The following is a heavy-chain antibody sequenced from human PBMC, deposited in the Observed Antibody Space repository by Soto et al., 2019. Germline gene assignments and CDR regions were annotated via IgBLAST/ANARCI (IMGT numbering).Heavy chain of an antibody. V-gene: IGHV3-23*01. CDR3: TRETVAGITGLDY. J-gene: IGHJ4*02. D-gene: IGHD1-20*01. CDR2: ISVSDAFI. Sequence: EVQLLESGEDLVQPGGSLRLSCAASGFNVGAFAVNWVRQAPGKGLEWVSGISVSDAFIYYADSVRGRFSISRDASENILYLQMNSLRVDDTALYYCTRETVAGITGLDYWGPGTLVTVSS. CDR1: GFNVGAFA.